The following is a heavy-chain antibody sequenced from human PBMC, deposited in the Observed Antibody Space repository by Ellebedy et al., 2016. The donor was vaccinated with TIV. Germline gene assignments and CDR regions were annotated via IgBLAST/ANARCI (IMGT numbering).Heavy chain of an antibody. D-gene: IGHD1-1*01. CDR2: SYYSGST. CDR3: ARGEKRLNWFDP. Sequence: MPGGSLRLSCTVSGGSISSYYCSWIRPPPGKGLEWIGYSYYSGSTNYNPSLKSRVTIAVDTSKNQFSLKLSSVTAADTAVYHGARGEKRLNWFDPWGQGTLVTVSS. CDR1: GGSISSYY. J-gene: IGHJ5*02. V-gene: IGHV4-59*01.